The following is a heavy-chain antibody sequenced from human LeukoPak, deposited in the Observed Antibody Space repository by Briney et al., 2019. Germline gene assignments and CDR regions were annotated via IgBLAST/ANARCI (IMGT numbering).Heavy chain of an antibody. CDR2: ISAYNGNT. Sequence: ASVKVSCKASGYTFTSYGISWVRQAPGQGLEWMGWISAYNGNTNYAQKLQGRVTMTADTSTSTAYMELRSLRSDDTAVYYCARMTGYSSGWYYYYMDVWGKGTTVTVSS. V-gene: IGHV1-18*01. CDR1: GYTFTSYG. J-gene: IGHJ6*03. D-gene: IGHD6-19*01. CDR3: ARMTGYSSGWYYYYMDV.